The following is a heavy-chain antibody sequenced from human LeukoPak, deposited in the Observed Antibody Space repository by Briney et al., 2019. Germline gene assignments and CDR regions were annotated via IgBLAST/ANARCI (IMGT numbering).Heavy chain of an antibody. J-gene: IGHJ4*02. D-gene: IGHD2-21*02. CDR3: ARDRYCSGGCYSRLDY. Sequence: GGPLRLSCAASGFTFSSYAMTWVRQAPGKGLEWVSGISGSGDSTYYADSVKGRFTISRDNSKNTLYLQMNTLRAEDTAVYYCARDRYCSGGCYSRLDYWGQGTLVTVSS. V-gene: IGHV3-23*01. CDR2: ISGSGDST. CDR1: GFTFSSYA.